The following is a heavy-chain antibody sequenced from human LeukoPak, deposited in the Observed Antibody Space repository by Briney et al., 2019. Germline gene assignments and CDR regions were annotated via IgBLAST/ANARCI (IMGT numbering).Heavy chain of an antibody. Sequence: SETLSLTCTVSGGSISSYYWSWIRQPPGKGLEWIGYIYYSGSTNYNPSLKSRVTISVDTSKNQFSLKLSSVTAADTAVYYCARAAGYCSGGSCYNYYYYYMDVWGKGTTVTVSS. V-gene: IGHV4-59*01. J-gene: IGHJ6*03. CDR3: ARAAGYCSGGSCYNYYYYYMDV. D-gene: IGHD2-15*01. CDR1: GGSISSYY. CDR2: IYYSGST.